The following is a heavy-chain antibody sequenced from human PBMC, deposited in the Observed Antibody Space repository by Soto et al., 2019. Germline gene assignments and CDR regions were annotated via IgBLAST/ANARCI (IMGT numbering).Heavy chain of an antibody. CDR3: ARGATFWYYDILTGYPPYYFDY. V-gene: IGHV3-7*01. Sequence: WGSLRLSYAASGVTFGGYGVSWVLQAPGKGLEWVANIKQDGSEKYYVDSVKGRFTISRDNAKNSLYLQMNSLRAEDTAVYYCARGATFWYYDILTGYPPYYFDYWGQGTLVTVSS. CDR2: IKQDGSEK. J-gene: IGHJ4*02. CDR1: GVTFGGYG. D-gene: IGHD3-9*01.